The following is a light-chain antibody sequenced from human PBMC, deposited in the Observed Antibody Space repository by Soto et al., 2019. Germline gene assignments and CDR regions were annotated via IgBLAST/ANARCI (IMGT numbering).Light chain of an antibody. CDR1: QSVSTF. V-gene: IGKV3-11*01. J-gene: IGKJ5*01. Sequence: IVFTQSTATLSLSPGERATLSCRASQSVSTFLAWYQHKPGQAPRLLIYDASNRATGIPARFSGSGSGTDFTLTISSLEPEDFAVYYCQQRSNWLTFAKGTRLEIK. CDR3: QQRSNWLT. CDR2: DAS.